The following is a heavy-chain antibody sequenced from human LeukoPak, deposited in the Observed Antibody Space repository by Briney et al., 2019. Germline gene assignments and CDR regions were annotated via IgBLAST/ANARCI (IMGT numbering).Heavy chain of an antibody. CDR1: GFTFSSYA. CDR3: AKGNGYSYGRYYFDY. J-gene: IGHJ4*02. CDR2: ITASGGNT. V-gene: IGHV3-23*01. Sequence: GGSLRLSCAASGFTFSSYAMGWVRQAPGKGLEWVSAITASGGNTYYADSVKGRFTISRDNSKNTLYLQVNSLRAEDTAVYYCAKGNGYSYGRYYFDYWGQGTLVTVS. D-gene: IGHD5-18*01.